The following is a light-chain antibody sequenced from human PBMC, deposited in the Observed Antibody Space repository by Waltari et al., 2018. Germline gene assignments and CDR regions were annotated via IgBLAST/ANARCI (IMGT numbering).Light chain of an antibody. J-gene: IGLJ1*01. CDR1: SSAVGVYNY. Sequence: QSALTQPASVSGSPGQSIPISCTGPSSAVGVYNYVSWYQQHPGKAPKLIIFGVTNRPSGVSYRFSGSKSGNTASLTISGLQAEDEADYYCSSYTGSSTLVFGTGTRVIVL. CDR3: SSYTGSSTLV. V-gene: IGLV2-14*03. CDR2: GVT.